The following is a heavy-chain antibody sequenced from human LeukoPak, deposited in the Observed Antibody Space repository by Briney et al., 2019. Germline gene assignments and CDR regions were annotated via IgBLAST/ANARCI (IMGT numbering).Heavy chain of an antibody. V-gene: IGHV1-69*05. D-gene: IGHD2-2*02. CDR1: GGTFSSYA. CDR2: IIPIFGTA. J-gene: IGHJ4*02. Sequence: SVKVSCKASGGTFSSYAISWVRQAPGQGLEWMGGIIPIFGTANYAQKFQGRVTITTDESTSTAYMELSSLRSEDTAVHYCAREGLGYCSSTSCYTPTYFDYWAQGLLVTVSS. CDR3: AREGLGYCSSTSCYTPTYFDY.